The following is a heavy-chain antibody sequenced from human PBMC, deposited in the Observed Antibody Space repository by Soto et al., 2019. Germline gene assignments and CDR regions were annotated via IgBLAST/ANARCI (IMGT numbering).Heavy chain of an antibody. Sequence: GGSLRLSCAASGFTFSSYSMNWVRQAPGKGLEWVSYISSSSSTIYYADSVKGRFTISRDNAKNSLYLQMNSLRAEDTAVYYCARDSVKGAENNWFDPWGQGTLVTVSS. D-gene: IGHD3-10*01. J-gene: IGHJ5*02. V-gene: IGHV3-48*01. CDR2: ISSSSSTI. CDR1: GFTFSSYS. CDR3: ARDSVKGAENNWFDP.